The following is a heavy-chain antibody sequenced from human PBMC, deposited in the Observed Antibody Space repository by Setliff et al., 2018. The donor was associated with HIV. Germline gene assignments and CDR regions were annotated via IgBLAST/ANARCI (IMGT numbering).Heavy chain of an antibody. D-gene: IGHD6-19*01. CDR1: GGSFSGYY. J-gene: IGHJ4*02. V-gene: IGHV4-34*01. CDR2: VTHSGRT. Sequence: PSETLSLTCAVYGGSFSGYYWSWIRQPPGKGLEWIGEVTHSGRTNYNPSLESRVTTSVDTSKNQFSLRLTSVTAADTAVYYCARGVRDNSGWSSYYFDYCGQGTLVTVSS. CDR3: ARGVRDNSGWSSYYFDY.